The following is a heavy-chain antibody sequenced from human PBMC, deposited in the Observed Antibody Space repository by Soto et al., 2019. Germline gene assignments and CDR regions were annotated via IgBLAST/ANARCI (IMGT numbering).Heavy chain of an antibody. J-gene: IGHJ6*02. Sequence: SETLSLTCSVSGVSMNDYYWSWIRQTAGRGLEWIGRIFTNGNTNYNPSLRGRLTMSVDTSTNQVSLRLTSVTAADTAVYYCASGPLVSRYYGLNVWGQGTTVTVSS. CDR1: GVSMNDYY. D-gene: IGHD1-20*01. V-gene: IGHV4-4*07. CDR3: ASGPLVSRYYGLNV. CDR2: IFTNGNT.